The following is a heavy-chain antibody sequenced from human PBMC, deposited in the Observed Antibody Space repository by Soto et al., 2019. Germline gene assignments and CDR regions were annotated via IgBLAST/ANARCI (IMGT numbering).Heavy chain of an antibody. CDR1: GGSISSGGYY. CDR2: IYYSGST. Sequence: SETLSLTCTVSGGSISSGGYYWSWIRQHPGKGLEWIGYIYYSGSTNYNPSLKSRVTISVDTSKNQFSLRLTSVTAAATAMYYCARRYGGNFDYWGQGTLVTVSS. V-gene: IGHV4-61*08. D-gene: IGHD1-26*01. CDR3: ARRYGGNFDY. J-gene: IGHJ4*02.